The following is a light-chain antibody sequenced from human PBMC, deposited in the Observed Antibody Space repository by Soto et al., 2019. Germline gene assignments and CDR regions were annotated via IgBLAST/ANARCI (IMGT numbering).Light chain of an antibody. J-gene: IGKJ4*01. Sequence: DIQMTQSPSSLSASVGDRVTITCRASQSISSYLNWYQQKPGKAPKLLIFATSSLQSGAPSRFSGGGSGTDFTLTISGLQSDDSATYYCQQSDSKPLTFGGGTRVEIK. V-gene: IGKV1-39*01. CDR2: ATS. CDR1: QSISSY. CDR3: QQSDSKPLT.